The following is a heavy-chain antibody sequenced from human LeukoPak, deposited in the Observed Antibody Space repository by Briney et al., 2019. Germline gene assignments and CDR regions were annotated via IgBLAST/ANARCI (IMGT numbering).Heavy chain of an antibody. V-gene: IGHV4-39*02. CDR1: GDSISSSGHW. CDR2: ISYSGSP. J-gene: IGHJ4*02. D-gene: IGHD6-19*01. Sequence: NPSETLSLTCTVSGDSISSSGHWWGWIRQPPGEGLEWIGSISYSGSPSYKPSLKSRVTISVDTSKNQLSLRLSSVTAADTAVYSCAKDYKYTVWLGTVDYWGQGTLVTVSS. CDR3: AKDYKYTVWLGTVDY.